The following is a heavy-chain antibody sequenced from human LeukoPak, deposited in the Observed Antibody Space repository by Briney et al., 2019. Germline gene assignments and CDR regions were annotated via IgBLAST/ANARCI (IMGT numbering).Heavy chain of an antibody. Sequence: PGGSLRLSCAASGFRFSSYEMNWVRQAPGRGLEWVSGISGSGVDTHYAGSVKGRFRISRDNPANTLYLQMNSLREEDTAVYYCASGTYRLGDYRGLGTQVAVSS. CDR3: ASGTYRLGDY. V-gene: IGHV3-23*01. CDR2: ISGSGVDT. D-gene: IGHD3-10*01. J-gene: IGHJ4*02. CDR1: GFRFSSYE.